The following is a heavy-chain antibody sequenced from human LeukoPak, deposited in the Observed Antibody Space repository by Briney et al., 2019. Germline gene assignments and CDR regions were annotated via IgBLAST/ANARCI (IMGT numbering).Heavy chain of an antibody. V-gene: IGHV3-21*01. CDR1: GFTFSSYS. D-gene: IGHD6-13*01. CDR2: ISSSSSYI. CDR3: ARGPNSSSWYYYYYGMDV. J-gene: IGHJ6*02. Sequence: GGSLRLSCAASGFTFSSYSMNWVRQAPGKGLEWVSSISSSSSYIYYADSVKGRFTISRDNAKNSLYLQMNSLRAEDTAVYYCARGPNSSSWYYYYYGMDVWGQGTTVTVSS.